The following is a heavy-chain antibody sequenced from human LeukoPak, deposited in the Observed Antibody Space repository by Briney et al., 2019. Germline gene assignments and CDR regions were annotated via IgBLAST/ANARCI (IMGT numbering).Heavy chain of an antibody. D-gene: IGHD3-9*01. J-gene: IGHJ6*02. CDR3: ARDESVDDILDV. CDR2: INPSGGST. CDR1: GYTFTSYG. V-gene: IGHV1-46*01. Sequence: ASVKVSCKASGYTFTSYGISWVRQAPGQGLECMGIINPSGGSTSYAQKFQGRVTMTRDTSTSTVYMELSSLRSEDTAVYYCARDESVDDILDVWGQGTTVTVSS.